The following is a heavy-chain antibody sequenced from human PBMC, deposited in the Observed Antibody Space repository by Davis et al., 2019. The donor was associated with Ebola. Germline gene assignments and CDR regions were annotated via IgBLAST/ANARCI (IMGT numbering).Heavy chain of an antibody. CDR1: GGSFSGYY. D-gene: IGHD6-19*01. CDR3: ARGLIAVAGTSIWFDP. CDR2: INHSGST. Sequence: PSETLSLTCAVYGGSFSGYYWSWIRQPPGKGLEWIGEINHSGSTNYNPSLKSRVTISVDTSKNQFSLKLSSVTAADTAVYYCARGLIAVAGTSIWFDPWGQGTLVTVSS. V-gene: IGHV4-34*01. J-gene: IGHJ5*02.